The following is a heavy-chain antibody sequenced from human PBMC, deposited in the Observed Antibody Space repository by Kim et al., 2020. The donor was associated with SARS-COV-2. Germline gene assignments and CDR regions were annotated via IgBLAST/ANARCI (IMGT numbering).Heavy chain of an antibody. V-gene: IGHV1-45*02. CDR1: GYTFTYRY. J-gene: IGHJ3*02. D-gene: IGHD3-22*01. Sequence: SVKVSCKASGYTFTYRYLHWVRQAPGQALEWMGWITPFNGNTNYAQKFQDRVTITRDRSMSTAYMELSSLRSEDTAMYYCARSDNDDSSGYSPSDAFDIWGQGTMVTVSS. CDR3: ARSDNDDSSGYSPSDAFDI. CDR2: ITPFNGNT.